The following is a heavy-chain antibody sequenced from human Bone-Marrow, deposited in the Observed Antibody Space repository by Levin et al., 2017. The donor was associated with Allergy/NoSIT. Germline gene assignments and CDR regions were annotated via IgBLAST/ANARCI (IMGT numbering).Heavy chain of an antibody. J-gene: IGHJ4*02. CDR2: MNPNSGNT. CDR1: GYSFTRYD. CDR3: VRDLEGSTSGYGY. D-gene: IGHD3-10*01. Sequence: GASVKVSCKASGYSFTRYDINWLRQAPGQGLEWMGYMNPNSGNTGYALKFQGRVAMTRDTSISTAYMEMSRLTTDDTAVYYCVRDLEGSTSGYGYWGQGTLVTVSS. V-gene: IGHV1-8*01.